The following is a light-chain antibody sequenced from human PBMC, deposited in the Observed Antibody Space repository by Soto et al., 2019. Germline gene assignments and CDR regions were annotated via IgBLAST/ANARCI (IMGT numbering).Light chain of an antibody. CDR3: QQYNYWPIT. Sequence: EVLMTQSPATLSVSPGERVTLSCRSSQSVADNLAWFQQKPGQGPRLLIYDASTRATGIPARFSGSGSETDFTLTVSSLRSEDSAVYYCQQYNYWPITFGQGTRLEIK. J-gene: IGKJ5*01. CDR2: DAS. V-gene: IGKV3-15*01. CDR1: QSVADN.